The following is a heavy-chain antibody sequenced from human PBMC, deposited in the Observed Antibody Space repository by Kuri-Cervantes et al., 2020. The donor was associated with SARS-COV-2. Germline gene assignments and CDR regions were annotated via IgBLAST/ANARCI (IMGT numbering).Heavy chain of an antibody. J-gene: IGHJ6*03. CDR2: ISYDGSNK. D-gene: IGHD3-9*01. CDR1: GFTFSSYA. V-gene: IGHV3-30-3*01. Sequence: LSLTCAASGFTFSSYAMHWVRQAPGKGLEWVAVISYDGSNKYYADSVKGRFTISRDNSKNTLYLQMNSLRAEDTAVYYCAKDPIATYYDILTGYYMDVWGKGTTVTVSS. CDR3: AKDPIATYYDILTGYYMDV.